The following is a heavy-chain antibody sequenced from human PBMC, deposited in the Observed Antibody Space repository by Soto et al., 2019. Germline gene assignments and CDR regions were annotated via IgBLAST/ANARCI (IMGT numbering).Heavy chain of an antibody. CDR1: GFTFSSYG. V-gene: IGHV3-30*18. Sequence: GGSLRLSCAASGFTFSSYGMHWVRQAPGKGLEWVAVISYDGSNKYYADSVKGRFTISRDNSKNTLYLQMNSLRAEDTAVYYCAKVTIFGVVTAYGMDVWGQGNTVTVSS. D-gene: IGHD3-3*01. J-gene: IGHJ6*02. CDR2: ISYDGSNK. CDR3: AKVTIFGVVTAYGMDV.